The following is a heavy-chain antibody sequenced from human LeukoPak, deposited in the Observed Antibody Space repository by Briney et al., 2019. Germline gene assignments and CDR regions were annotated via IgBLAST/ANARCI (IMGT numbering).Heavy chain of an antibody. J-gene: IGHJ4*02. V-gene: IGHV4-59*01. CDR3: ARGDYGGTFDY. D-gene: IGHD4-23*01. Sequence: SETLSLTCTVSIGSISNYYWSWIRQPPGKGLEWIGYISYSGSTKYNPSLKSRVTISVDTSKNQFSLKLSSVTAADTAVYYCARGDYGGTFDYWGQGTLVTVSS. CDR1: IGSISNYY. CDR2: ISYSGST.